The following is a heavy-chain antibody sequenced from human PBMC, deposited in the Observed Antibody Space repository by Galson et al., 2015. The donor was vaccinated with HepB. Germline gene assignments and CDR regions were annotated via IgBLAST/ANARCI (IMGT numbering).Heavy chain of an antibody. D-gene: IGHD3-10*01. CDR2: ISYSGST. CDR1: GGSISSGSSY. J-gene: IGHJ4*02. Sequence: SETLSLTCTVSGGSISSGSSYWDWIRQPPGKGLEWIGNISYSGSTYYNPSLKSRVTMSVDTSKNQFSLKLSSVTAADTAVYYCARRRLLCFGELFDSGPFDYWGQGTLVTVSS. CDR3: ARRRLLCFGELFDSGPFDY. V-gene: IGHV4-39*01.